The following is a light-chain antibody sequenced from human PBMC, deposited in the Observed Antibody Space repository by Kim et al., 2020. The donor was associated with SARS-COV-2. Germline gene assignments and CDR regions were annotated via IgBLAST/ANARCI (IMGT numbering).Light chain of an antibody. CDR1: NTSIGSNA. J-gene: IGLJ3*02. V-gene: IGLV1-44*01. CDR3: ASWDDSLHGWL. CDR2: TND. Sequence: GQTVTNSCSGSNTSIGSNAVTWYQQLPGTAPKLLIYTNDERPSGVPDRFSGSKSGTSASLAISGLQSEDEADYYCASWDDSLHGWLFGGGTQLTVL.